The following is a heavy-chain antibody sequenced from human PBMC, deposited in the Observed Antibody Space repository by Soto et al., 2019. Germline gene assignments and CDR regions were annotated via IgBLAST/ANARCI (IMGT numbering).Heavy chain of an antibody. J-gene: IGHJ5*02. CDR2: INHSGST. D-gene: IGHD3-10*01. CDR1: GGSFSGYY. Sequence: SETLSLTCAVYGGSFSGYYWSWIRQPPGKGLEWIGEINHSGSTNYNPSLKSRVTISVDTSKNQFSLKLSSVTAADTAVYYCARGGAYYYGSGSCWFDPWGQGTLVTVSS. CDR3: ARGGAYYYGSGSCWFDP. V-gene: IGHV4-34*01.